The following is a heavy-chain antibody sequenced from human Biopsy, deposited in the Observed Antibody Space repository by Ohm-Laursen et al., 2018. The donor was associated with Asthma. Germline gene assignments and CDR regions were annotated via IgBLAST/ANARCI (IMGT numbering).Heavy chain of an antibody. CDR3: ASQSSGPDFWSGYYYFDY. D-gene: IGHD3-3*01. CDR1: GFTFSSYA. J-gene: IGHJ4*02. CDR2: ISSSSSTI. V-gene: IGHV3-48*01. Sequence: SLRLSCAASGFTFSSYAMSWVRQAPGKGLEWVSYISSSSSTIYYADSVKGRFTISRDNSKNTLYLQMNSLRAEDTAVYYCASQSSGPDFWSGYYYFDYWGQGTLVTVSS.